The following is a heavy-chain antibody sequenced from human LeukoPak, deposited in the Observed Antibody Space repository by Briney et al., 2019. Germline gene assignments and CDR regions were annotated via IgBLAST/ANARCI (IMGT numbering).Heavy chain of an antibody. CDR3: ARGVAVAGTYYFDY. D-gene: IGHD6-19*01. V-gene: IGHV3-7*01. CDR2: IKQDGSEK. CDR1: GFTFSSYW. Sequence: GGSLRLSCAASGFTFSSYWMSWVRQAPGEGLEWVANIKQDGSEKYYVDSVKGRFTISRDNAKNSLYLQMNSLRAEDTAVYYCARGVAVAGTYYFDYWGQGTLVTVSS. J-gene: IGHJ4*02.